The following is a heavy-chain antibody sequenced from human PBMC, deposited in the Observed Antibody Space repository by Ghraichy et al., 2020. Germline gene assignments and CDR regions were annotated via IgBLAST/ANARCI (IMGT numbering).Heavy chain of an antibody. CDR2: IKSKTDGGTT. CDR3: TTDPWERRAFDP. V-gene: IGHV3-15*01. Sequence: GGSLRLSCAASGFTFSNAWMSWVRQAPGKGLEWVGRIKSKTDGGTTDYAAPVKGRFTISRDDSKNTLYLQMNSLKTEDTAVYYCTTDPWERRAFDPWGQGTLVTVSS. D-gene: IGHD1-26*01. CDR1: GFTFSNAW. J-gene: IGHJ5*02.